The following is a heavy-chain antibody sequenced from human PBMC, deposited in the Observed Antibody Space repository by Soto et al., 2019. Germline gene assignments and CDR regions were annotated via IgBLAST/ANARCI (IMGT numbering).Heavy chain of an antibody. CDR3: TRLTANYYYYAMDV. CDR1: GFTLGAYV. D-gene: IGHD7-27*01. Sequence: LRLSCKGSGFTLGAYVIGWVRQAPGRGLEWVGLIRSKGYDGTTEYAASVKGRFTISRDDSKSIAYLQMNRLQTEDTAVYFCTRLTANYYYYAMDVWGQGTTVTVSS. V-gene: IGHV3-49*04. CDR2: IRSKGYDGTT. J-gene: IGHJ6*02.